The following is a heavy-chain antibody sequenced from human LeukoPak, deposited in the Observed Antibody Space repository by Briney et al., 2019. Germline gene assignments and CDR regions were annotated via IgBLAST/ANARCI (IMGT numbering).Heavy chain of an antibody. J-gene: IGHJ6*02. CDR3: ARDRGPSLYYYYYGMDV. D-gene: IGHD3-10*01. CDR2: IYYSGST. V-gene: IGHV4-59*01. Sequence: PSETLSLTCTVSGGSISSYYWSWIRQPPEKGLEWIGYIYYSGSTNYNPSLRSRVTISVDTSKNQFSLKLSSVTAADTAVYYCARDRGPSLYYYYYGMDVWGQGTTVTVSS. CDR1: GGSISSYY.